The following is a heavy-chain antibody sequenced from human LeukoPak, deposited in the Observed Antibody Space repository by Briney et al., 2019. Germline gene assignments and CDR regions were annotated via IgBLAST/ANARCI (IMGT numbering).Heavy chain of an antibody. CDR1: GGSISSYY. CDR3: ARGHNEYSSSYYFDY. Sequence: PSETLSLTCTVSGGSISSYYWSWIRQPPGKGLEWIGYIYYSGSTNYNPSLKSRVTISVDTSKNQFSLKLSSVTAAGTAVYYCARGHNEYSSSYYFDYWGQGTLVTVSS. J-gene: IGHJ4*02. D-gene: IGHD6-6*01. CDR2: IYYSGST. V-gene: IGHV4-59*01.